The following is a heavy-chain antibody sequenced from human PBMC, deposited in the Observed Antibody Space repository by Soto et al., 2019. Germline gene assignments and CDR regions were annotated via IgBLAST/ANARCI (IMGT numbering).Heavy chain of an antibody. J-gene: IGHJ4*02. CDR2: ISSSSSTI. CDR1: GFAFSSYS. D-gene: IGHD1-26*01. CDR3: ARNVIVGANTTEGPRGY. Sequence: EVQLLESGGGLVQPGGYLRLSFAASGFAFSSYSMNWVRQAPGKGLEWVSYISSSSSTIYYADSVKGRFTISRDNAKNSLYLQMNSLRDEDTAVYYCARNVIVGANTTEGPRGYWGQGTLVTVSS. V-gene: IGHV3-48*02.